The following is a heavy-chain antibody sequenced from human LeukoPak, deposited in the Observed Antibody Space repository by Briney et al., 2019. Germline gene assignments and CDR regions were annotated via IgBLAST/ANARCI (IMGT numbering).Heavy chain of an antibody. Sequence: SETLSLTCTVSGGSISNGGYYWNWLRQHPGKGLEWIGYIYSSGSTYYNPSLKSRVTISVDTSKNQFSLKLSSVTAADTAVYYCARGHNWNAQHFDYWGQGTLVTVSS. D-gene: IGHD1-20*01. J-gene: IGHJ4*02. CDR2: IYSSGST. CDR3: ARGHNWNAQHFDY. V-gene: IGHV4-61*08. CDR1: GGSISNGGYY.